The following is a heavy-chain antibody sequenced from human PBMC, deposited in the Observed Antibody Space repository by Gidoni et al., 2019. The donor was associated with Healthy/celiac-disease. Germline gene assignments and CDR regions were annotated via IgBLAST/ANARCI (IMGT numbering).Heavy chain of an antibody. Sequence: APGKGLEWVSAISGSGGSTYYADSVKGRFTISRDNSKNTLYLQMNSLRAEDTAVYYWAKVSTQLLWFGELTGYLDYWGQGTLVTVSS. J-gene: IGHJ4*02. CDR3: AKVSTQLLWFGELTGYLDY. V-gene: IGHV3-23*01. CDR2: ISGSGGST. D-gene: IGHD3-10*01.